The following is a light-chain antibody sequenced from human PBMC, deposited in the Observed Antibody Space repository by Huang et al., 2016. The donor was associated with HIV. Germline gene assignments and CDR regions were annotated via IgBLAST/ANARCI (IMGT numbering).Light chain of an antibody. V-gene: IGKV3-20*01. CDR2: GAS. Sequence: PGEGASLSCRASQGVHNSYLAWYQQKPGQAPRLLIFGASNRATGVPHRFRGSESGTDCTLTISGLDPEDFAVYYCQQYGTLPYTFGQGTKLEI. J-gene: IGKJ2*01. CDR1: QGVHNSY. CDR3: QQYGTLPYT.